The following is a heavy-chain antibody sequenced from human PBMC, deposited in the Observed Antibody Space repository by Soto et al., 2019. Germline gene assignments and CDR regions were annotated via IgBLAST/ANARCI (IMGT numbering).Heavy chain of an antibody. Sequence: QVQLVQSGAEVKKPAASVKVSWKDSGYTFTSYGISWVRQAPGQGLDWMGWISAYNGNTKYAQKLQRRVAMTTETATSTAYMELRSLRSDDRAAYYCAREPDYCDSWGQGSLVTFSS. J-gene: IGHJ4*02. V-gene: IGHV1-18*01. CDR3: AREPDYCDS. CDR1: GYTFTSYG. CDR2: ISAYNGNT.